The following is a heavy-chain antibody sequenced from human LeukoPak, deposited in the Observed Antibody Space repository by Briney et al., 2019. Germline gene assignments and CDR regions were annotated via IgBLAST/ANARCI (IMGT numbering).Heavy chain of an antibody. D-gene: IGHD2-15*01. J-gene: IGHJ5*02. V-gene: IGHV5-51*01. CDR3: ARTQDIWGRSWFDP. CDR1: GYSFTSYW. Sequence: GEYPKTSCKGFGYSFTSYWIGWVRQMPGQSVERMGIIYPGDSDTRHSPSFQGQVTISADKSLSTAYLQRSGQKASGTAMYYCARTQDIWGRSWFDPWGEGTLVSVSS. CDR2: IYPGDSDT.